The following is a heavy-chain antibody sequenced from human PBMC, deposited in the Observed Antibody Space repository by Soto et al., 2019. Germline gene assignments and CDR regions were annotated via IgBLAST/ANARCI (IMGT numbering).Heavy chain of an antibody. CDR2: ISGSGGST. J-gene: IGHJ6*02. CDR3: AKSIFGVVSIKGAGYYGMDV. D-gene: IGHD3-3*01. Sequence: GGSLRLSCAASGFTFSSYAMSWVRQAPGKGLEWVSAISGSGGSTYYADSVKGRFTISRDNSKNTLYLQMNSLRAEDTAVYYCAKSIFGVVSIKGAGYYGMDVWGQGTTVTVSS. CDR1: GFTFSSYA. V-gene: IGHV3-23*01.